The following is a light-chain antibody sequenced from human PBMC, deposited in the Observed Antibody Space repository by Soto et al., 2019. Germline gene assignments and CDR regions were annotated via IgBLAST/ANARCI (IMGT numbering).Light chain of an antibody. CDR2: GAS. V-gene: IGKV3-20*01. Sequence: EIVLTQSPGTLSLSPGERATLFCRASESVSDKYLAWYQQRSGQAPRLVLYGASSRASAVPDRFSGSGSGADFTLTISRLDPEDFAVYYCQQYGSSPLTFGGGTKVEIK. J-gene: IGKJ4*01. CDR1: ESVSDKY. CDR3: QQYGSSPLT.